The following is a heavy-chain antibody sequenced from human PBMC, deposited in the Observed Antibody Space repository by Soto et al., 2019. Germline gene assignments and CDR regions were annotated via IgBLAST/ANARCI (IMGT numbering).Heavy chain of an antibody. D-gene: IGHD3-3*01. CDR2: IYYSGST. Sequence: SETLSLTCTVSGGSISSRSYYWGWIRQPPGKGLEWIGSIYYSGSTYYNPSLKSRVTISVDTSKNQFSLKLSSVTAADTAVYYCARHVPITIFGVVITDYYYYGMDVWGQGTTVTVSS. CDR3: ARHVPITIFGVVITDYYYYGMDV. J-gene: IGHJ6*02. V-gene: IGHV4-39*01. CDR1: GGSISSRSYY.